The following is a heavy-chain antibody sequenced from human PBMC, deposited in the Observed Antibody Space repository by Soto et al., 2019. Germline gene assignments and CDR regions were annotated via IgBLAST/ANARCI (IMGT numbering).Heavy chain of an antibody. D-gene: IGHD3-10*01. CDR1: GGSFSGYY. CDR2: INHSGST. J-gene: IGHJ6*02. CDR3: ARDMVRGVIAPSGYYHGMDV. V-gene: IGHV4-34*01. Sequence: QVQLQQWGAGLLKPSETLSLTCAVYGGSFSGYYWSWIRQPPGKGLEWIGEINHSGSTNYNPSLKSRVTISVDTSKNQFSLKLSSVTAADTAVYYCARDMVRGVIAPSGYYHGMDVWGQGTTVTVSS.